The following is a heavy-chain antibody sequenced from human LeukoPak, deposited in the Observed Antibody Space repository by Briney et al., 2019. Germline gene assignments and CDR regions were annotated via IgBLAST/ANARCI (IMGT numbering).Heavy chain of an antibody. D-gene: IGHD6-19*01. CDR2: IYTSGST. Sequence: TLSLTCTVSGGSISSGSYYWSWIRQPAGKGLEWIGRIYTSGSTNYNPSLKSRVTISVDTSKNQFSLNLRSVTAADTAVYYCAREFSSGRKHNNWFDPWGQGTLVTVSS. CDR1: GGSISSGSYY. J-gene: IGHJ5*02. V-gene: IGHV4-61*02. CDR3: AREFSSGRKHNNWFDP.